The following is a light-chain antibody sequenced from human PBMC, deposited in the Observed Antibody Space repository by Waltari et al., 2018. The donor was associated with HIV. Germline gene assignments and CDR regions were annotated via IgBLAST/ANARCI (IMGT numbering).Light chain of an antibody. J-gene: IGLJ2*01. Sequence: QSALTQPASVSGSPGQSITISCTGTSSNVGSYNLDSWYQQHPGRAPKVMIYEVSKRPSGVSNRFSGSKSGNTASLTISGLQAEDEADYYCCSYTGSNPFLLFGGGTKLTVL. CDR2: EVS. V-gene: IGLV2-23*02. CDR3: CSYTGSNPFLL. CDR1: SSNVGSYNL.